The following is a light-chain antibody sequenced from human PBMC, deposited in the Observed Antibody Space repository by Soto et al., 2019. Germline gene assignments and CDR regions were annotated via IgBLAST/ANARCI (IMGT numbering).Light chain of an antibody. CDR1: SSNIGSGS. CDR2: RND. V-gene: IGLV1-44*01. Sequence: QSVLTQPPSASGTPGQRVTISCSGSSSNIGSGSVNWYQQLPGTAPKLLIYRNDHRPSGVPDRFSGSKSGTSASLAISGLQSEDEADYYCATWDDSLNGVVFGGGTKLTVL. CDR3: ATWDDSLNGVV. J-gene: IGLJ2*01.